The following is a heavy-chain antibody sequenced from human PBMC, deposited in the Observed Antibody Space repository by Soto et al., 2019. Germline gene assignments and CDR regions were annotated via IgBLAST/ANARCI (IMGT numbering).Heavy chain of an antibody. Sequence: RRLSCAASGFTVSSNYMSWVRQAPGKGLEWVSVIYSGGSTYYADSVKGRFTISRDNSKNTLYLQMNSLRAEDTAVYYCARDMRSSGWHWYFDLWGRGTLVTVSS. V-gene: IGHV3-53*01. CDR3: ARDMRSSGWHWYFDL. J-gene: IGHJ2*01. D-gene: IGHD6-19*01. CDR1: GFTVSSNY. CDR2: IYSGGST.